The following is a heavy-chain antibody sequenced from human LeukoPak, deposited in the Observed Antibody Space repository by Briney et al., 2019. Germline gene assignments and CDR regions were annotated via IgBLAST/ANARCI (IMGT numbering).Heavy chain of an antibody. CDR1: GGTFSSYA. D-gene: IGHD4-11*01. CDR2: IIPIFGTA. J-gene: IGHJ3*02. V-gene: IGHV1-69*13. CDR3: ARSTPDYSAFDI. Sequence: ASVKVSCKASGGTFSSYAISWVRRAPGQGLEWMGGIIPIFGTANYAQKFQGRVTITADESTSTAYMELSSLRSEDTAVYYCARSTPDYSAFDIWGQGTMVTVSS.